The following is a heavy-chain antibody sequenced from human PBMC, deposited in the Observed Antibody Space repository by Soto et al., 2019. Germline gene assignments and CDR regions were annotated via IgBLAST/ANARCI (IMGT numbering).Heavy chain of an antibody. CDR3: ARGPSYYDSSGYYYGIDY. V-gene: IGHV3-30-3*01. D-gene: IGHD3-22*01. J-gene: IGHJ4*02. Sequence: QVQLVESGGGVVQPGRSLRLSCAASGFTFSSYAMHWVRQAPGKGLEWVAVISYDGSNKYYADSVKGRFTISRDNYKNTLYLQMNSLRAEDTAVYYCARGPSYYDSSGYYYGIDYWGQGTLVTVSS. CDR1: GFTFSSYA. CDR2: ISYDGSNK.